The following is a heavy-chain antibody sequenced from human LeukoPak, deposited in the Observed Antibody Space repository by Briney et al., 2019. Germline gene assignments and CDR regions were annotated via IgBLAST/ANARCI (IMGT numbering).Heavy chain of an antibody. J-gene: IGHJ4*02. CDR3: ARGTVTTEDFDY. CDR1: GYSISSGYY. CDR2: IYHSGST. D-gene: IGHD4-17*01. V-gene: IGHV4-38-2*02. Sequence: SETLSLTCTVSGYSISSGYYWGWIRQPPGKGLEWIGSIYHSGSTYYNPSLKSRVTISVDTSKNQFSLKLSSVTAADTAVYYCARGTVTTEDFDYWGQGTLVTVSS.